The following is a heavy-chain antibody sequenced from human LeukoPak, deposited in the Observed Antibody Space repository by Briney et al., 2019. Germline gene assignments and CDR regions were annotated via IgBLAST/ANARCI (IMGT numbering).Heavy chain of an antibody. J-gene: IGHJ6*04. CDR3: AELGITMIGGV. D-gene: IGHD3-10*02. CDR2: ISSSGSNN. Sequence: GGSLRLSCAASGFTFSSYEMNWVRQAPGKGLEWVSYISSSGSNNYYADSVKGRFTISSDNAKNSLHMQMNSLRAKDTAVYYCAELGITMIGGVWGKGTTVTISS. CDR1: GFTFSSYE. V-gene: IGHV3-48*03.